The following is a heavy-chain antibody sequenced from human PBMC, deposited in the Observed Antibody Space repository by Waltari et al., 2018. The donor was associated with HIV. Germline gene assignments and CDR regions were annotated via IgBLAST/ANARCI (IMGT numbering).Heavy chain of an antibody. Sequence: QVLLQESGPGLVKPSGTLSLTCGVSGGFISTSYWWTWVRQPPGRGLEWIGEIHHSGSHANYNPSLKSRATISVDKSKNEFSLRLTSVTAADTAVYYCARTLLDRLYYYYGMDVWGQGTTVTVS. D-gene: IGHD1-1*01. CDR1: GGFISTSYW. J-gene: IGHJ6*02. CDR3: ARTLLDRLYYYYGMDV. V-gene: IGHV4-4*02. CDR2: IHHSGSHA.